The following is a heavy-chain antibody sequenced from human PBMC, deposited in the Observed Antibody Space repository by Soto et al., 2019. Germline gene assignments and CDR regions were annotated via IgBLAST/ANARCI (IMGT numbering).Heavy chain of an antibody. Sequence: SQTLSLTCAISGDSVSSNSAAWNWIRQSPSRGLEWLGRTYYRSKWYNDYVVSVKSRITINPDTSKNQFSLQLNSVTPEDTAVYYCARDHRRFLEWLLSYYFDYWGQGTLVTVSS. CDR2: TYYRSKWYN. CDR1: GDSVSSNSAA. CDR3: ARDHRRFLEWLLSYYFDY. V-gene: IGHV6-1*01. J-gene: IGHJ4*02. D-gene: IGHD3-3*01.